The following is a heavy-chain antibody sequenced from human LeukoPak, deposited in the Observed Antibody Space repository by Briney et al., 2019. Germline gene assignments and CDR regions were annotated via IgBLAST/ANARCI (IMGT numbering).Heavy chain of an antibody. J-gene: IGHJ4*02. V-gene: IGHV3-66*02. CDR1: GFTFSTDN. CDR2: VYSGNDGT. Sequence: PGGSLRLSCAASGFTFSTDNMSWVRQVPGKGLEWVSVVYSGNDGTNYADSVRGRFTISRDDSKNMVYLQMNNLRLEDAAVYYCTKRSRGYYDYWGQGTLVTVSS. D-gene: IGHD3-10*01. CDR3: TKRSRGYYDY.